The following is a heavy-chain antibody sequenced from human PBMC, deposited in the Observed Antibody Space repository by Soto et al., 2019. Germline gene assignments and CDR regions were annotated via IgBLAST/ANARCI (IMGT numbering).Heavy chain of an antibody. D-gene: IGHD2-15*01. CDR3: ARTYCSGGSCYSYYYYGMDV. V-gene: IGHV3-30-3*01. Sequence: QVQLVESGGGVVQPGRSLRLSCAACGFTFSSYAMHWVRQAPGKGLEWVAVISYDGSNKYYADSVKGRFTISRDNSKNTLYLQMNSLRAEDTAVYYCARTYCSGGSCYSYYYYGMDVWGQGTTVTVSS. CDR1: GFTFSSYA. CDR2: ISYDGSNK. J-gene: IGHJ6*02.